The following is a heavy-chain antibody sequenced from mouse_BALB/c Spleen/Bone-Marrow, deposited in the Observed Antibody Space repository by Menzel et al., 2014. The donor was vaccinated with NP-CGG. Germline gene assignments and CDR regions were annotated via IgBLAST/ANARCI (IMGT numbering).Heavy chain of an antibody. D-gene: IGHD2-4*01. CDR1: GFTFSDYY. V-gene: IGHV5-4*02. J-gene: IGHJ2*01. Sequence: EVHLVESGGGLVKPGGSLKLSCAASGFTFSDYYMYWVRQTPEKRLEWVATISDGGSYTYYPDSVKGRFTISRDNAKNNLYLQMSSLKSEDTAMYYCSRVSYDYFDYCSQGTTLTISS. CDR3: SRVSYDYFDY. CDR2: ISDGGSYT.